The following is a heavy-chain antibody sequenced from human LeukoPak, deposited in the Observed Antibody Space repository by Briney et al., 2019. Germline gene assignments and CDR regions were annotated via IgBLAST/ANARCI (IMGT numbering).Heavy chain of an antibody. CDR1: GLTFSSSW. CDR3: ARDLAYSRLDY. D-gene: IGHD5-18*01. J-gene: IGHJ4*02. V-gene: IGHV3-7*01. Sequence: GGSLRLSCAASGLTFSSSWMDWVRQAPGKGLEWVASINPDGNKKYSADSVKGRFTISRDNAENSLYLQMNSLRVEDTAFYYCARDLAYSRLDYWGQGMLVTVSS. CDR2: INPDGNKK.